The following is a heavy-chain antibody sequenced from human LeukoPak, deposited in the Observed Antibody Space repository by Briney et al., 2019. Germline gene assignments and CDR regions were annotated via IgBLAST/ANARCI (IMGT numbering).Heavy chain of an antibody. V-gene: IGHV3-48*02. J-gene: IGHJ4*02. CDR1: GFTFSDYS. Sequence: GGSLRLSCAASGFTFSDYSVNWVRQAPGKGLEWVSYIDGSGDTIYYADSVKGRFTISRDNAKNSLDLQMNSLRDEDTAVYYRSRRFDCWGQGTLVTVSS. CDR3: SRRFDC. CDR2: IDGSGDTI.